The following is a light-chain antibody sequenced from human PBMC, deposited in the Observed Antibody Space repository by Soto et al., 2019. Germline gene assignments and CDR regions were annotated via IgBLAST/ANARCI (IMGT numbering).Light chain of an antibody. CDR1: HSIYTW. J-gene: IGKJ4*01. CDR3: QQYNTSSPLT. Sequence: DIQMTQSPSTLSASVGDRVTITCRASHSIYTWLAWYQQKPRKAPKLLIYDASSLESGVPSRFSGSGSGTEFTLPISSLQPDDFATYCCQQYNTSSPLTFGGGTKVEIK. V-gene: IGKV1-5*01. CDR2: DAS.